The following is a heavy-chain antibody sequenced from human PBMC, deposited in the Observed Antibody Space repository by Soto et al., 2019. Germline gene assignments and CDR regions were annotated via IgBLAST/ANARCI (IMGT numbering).Heavy chain of an antibody. Sequence: GGSLRLSCAASGFSFSNYAMDWFRQAPGKGLEWVSLVSATAGSTYYADSVKGRFTISRDNSKNTLYLQMNSLRVEDTAVYYCARSVVGLAFDYWGQGTLVTVSS. J-gene: IGHJ4*02. D-gene: IGHD3-3*02. CDR2: VSATAGST. CDR3: ARSVVGLAFDY. CDR1: GFSFSNYA. V-gene: IGHV3-23*01.